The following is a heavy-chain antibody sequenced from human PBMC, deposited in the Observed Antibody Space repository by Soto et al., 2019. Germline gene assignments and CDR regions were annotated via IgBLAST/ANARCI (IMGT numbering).Heavy chain of an antibody. Sequence: GGSLRLSCAASGFTFSSYSMNWVRQAPGKGLEWVSSISSSSSYIYYADSVKGRFTISRDNAKNSLYLQMNSLRAEDTAVYYCARDSRRYCISTSCKKALDYWGQGTLVTVSS. CDR2: ISSSSSYI. D-gene: IGHD2-2*01. CDR1: GFTFSSYS. CDR3: ARDSRRYCISTSCKKALDY. J-gene: IGHJ4*02. V-gene: IGHV3-21*01.